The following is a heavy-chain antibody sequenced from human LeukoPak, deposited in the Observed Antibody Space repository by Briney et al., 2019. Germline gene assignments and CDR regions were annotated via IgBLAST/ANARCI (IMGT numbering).Heavy chain of an antibody. CDR1: GFTFNNYA. CDR2: ISGSGDGP. CDR3: AKVGMTTATLGAFDV. Sequence: PGGSLRLSCAASGFTFNNYAMSWVRQAPGKGLEWVSTISGSGDGPYYADSVKGRFSISRDNSKNTLYLQMNSLRAEDTAVYYCAKVGMTTATLGAFDVWGQGTMVTVSS. J-gene: IGHJ3*01. D-gene: IGHD4-17*01. V-gene: IGHV3-23*01.